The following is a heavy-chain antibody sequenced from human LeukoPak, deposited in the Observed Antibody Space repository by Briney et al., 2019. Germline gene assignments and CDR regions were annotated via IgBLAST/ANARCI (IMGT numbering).Heavy chain of an antibody. V-gene: IGHV3-23*01. D-gene: IGHD6-19*01. CDR3: AKDFFTYSSGSIYAFDI. CDR1: GVTFSNYA. CDR2: ISGSGGST. Sequence: PGGSLRLSCTASGVTFSNYAMSWVRQAPGKGLEWVSAISGSGGSTYYADSVKGRFTISRDNSKNTLYQQMISLRAEDTAVYYCAKDFFTYSSGSIYAFDIWGQGTMVTVSS. J-gene: IGHJ3*02.